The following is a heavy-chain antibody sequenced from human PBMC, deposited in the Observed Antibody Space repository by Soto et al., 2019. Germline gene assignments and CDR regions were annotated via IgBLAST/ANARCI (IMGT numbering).Heavy chain of an antibody. Sequence: GGSLRLSCAASGFTFSSYEMNWVRQAPGKGLEWVSYISSSGSTIYYADSVKGRFTISRDNAKNSLYLQMNSLRAEDTAVYYCARDVDYGDYSYFDYGMDVWGQGTTVTLSS. V-gene: IGHV3-48*03. CDR3: ARDVDYGDYSYFDYGMDV. D-gene: IGHD4-17*01. J-gene: IGHJ6*02. CDR2: ISSSGSTI. CDR1: GFTFSSYE.